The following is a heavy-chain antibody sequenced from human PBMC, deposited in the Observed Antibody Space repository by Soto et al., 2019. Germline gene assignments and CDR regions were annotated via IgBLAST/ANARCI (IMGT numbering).Heavy chain of an antibody. Sequence: ASVKVPCKASGCTFSSYGISWVRQAPGQGLEWIGLISAYNGNTNYAQKLQGRVTMNTDTYTSTAYMALRSVRSDDTAVYYCASFMFVTTRPTYAFDIWRQRTMVTVS. J-gene: IGHJ3*02. V-gene: IGHV1-18*04. CDR1: GCTFSSYG. CDR3: ASFMFVTTRPTYAFDI. D-gene: IGHD4-17*01. CDR2: ISAYNGNT.